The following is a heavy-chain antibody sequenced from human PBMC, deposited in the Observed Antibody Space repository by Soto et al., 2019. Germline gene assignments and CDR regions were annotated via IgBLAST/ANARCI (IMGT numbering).Heavy chain of an antibody. J-gene: IGHJ4*02. V-gene: IGHV4-4*03. D-gene: IGHD4-17*01. CDR2: IYHSGST. Sequence: PPETLSLTCAASGGSISSSNWWSWVRQPPGKGLEWIGEIYHSGSTNYNPSLKSRVTISVDKSKNQFSLKLSSVTAADTAVYYCARGGDYGDYEDYWGQGTLVTVSS. CDR1: GGSISSSNW. CDR3: ARGGDYGDYEDY.